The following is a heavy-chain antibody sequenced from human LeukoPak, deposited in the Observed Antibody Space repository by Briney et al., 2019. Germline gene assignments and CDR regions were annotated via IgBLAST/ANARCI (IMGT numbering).Heavy chain of an antibody. V-gene: IGHV1-18*01. CDR1: GYTFTSYG. Sequence: ASVKVSCKASGYTFTSYGISWVRQAPGQGLEWMGWISAYNGNTNYAQKLQGRVTMTTDTSTSTAYMELRSLRSDGTAVYYCARSAAAAGIPDYWGQGTLVTVSS. J-gene: IGHJ4*02. D-gene: IGHD6-13*01. CDR2: ISAYNGNT. CDR3: ARSAAAAGIPDY.